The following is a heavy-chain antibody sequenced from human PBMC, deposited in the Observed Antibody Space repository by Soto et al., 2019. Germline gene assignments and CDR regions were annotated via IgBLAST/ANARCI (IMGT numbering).Heavy chain of an antibody. CDR2: IFYLGSS. V-gene: IGHV4-39*01. J-gene: IGHJ5*02. CDR1: RDSIISSAFY. Sequence: PSETLSLTCTVSRDSIISSAFYWGWVRQPPGKGLEWIGSIFYLGSSYYNPSLKSRVTMSVDTSKNQFSLRLRSVTAADTALYFCARHSLALRQNTWFHPWGQGILVSGSS. CDR3: ARHSLALRQNTWFHP. D-gene: IGHD3-3*02.